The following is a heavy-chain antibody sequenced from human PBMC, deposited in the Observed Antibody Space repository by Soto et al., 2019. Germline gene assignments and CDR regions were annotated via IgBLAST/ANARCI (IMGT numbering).Heavy chain of an antibody. CDR1: GFTFSDYA. V-gene: IGHV3-30*18. CDR3: AKGGRQWLVTSDFNY. J-gene: IGHJ4*02. D-gene: IGHD6-19*01. Sequence: VQLVESGGGVVQPGRSLRLSCAASGFTFSDYAMHWVRQAPGKGLEWVAVVSHDGRNTHYADSVKGRFTISRDSSKNTVCLEMTSLRADDTAVYYCAKGGRQWLVTSDFNYWGQGALVTVSS. CDR2: VSHDGRNT.